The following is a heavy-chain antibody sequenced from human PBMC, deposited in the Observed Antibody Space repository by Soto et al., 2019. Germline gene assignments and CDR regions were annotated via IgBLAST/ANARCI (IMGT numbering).Heavy chain of an antibody. V-gene: IGHV4-59*01. CDR2: VSSTGST. CDR1: GASITQYY. J-gene: IGHJ4*02. Sequence: HVQLQESGPGLVKPSETLSLTCTVSGASITQYYVNWIRQSPGKGLGWIVSVSSTGSTVYNPSLTSRVTVTLDTSKNQSSLTLNSVTAADTAVYHCATGGGSPYHNHEFDFWGQGTLVTVSS. D-gene: IGHD6-13*01. CDR3: ATGGGSPYHNHEFDF.